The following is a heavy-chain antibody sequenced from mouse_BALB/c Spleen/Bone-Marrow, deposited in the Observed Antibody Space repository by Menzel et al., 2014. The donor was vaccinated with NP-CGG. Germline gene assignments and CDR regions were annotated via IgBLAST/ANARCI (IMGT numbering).Heavy chain of an antibody. CDR1: GFTFSSYA. J-gene: IGHJ2*01. CDR3: ARDRGYFDY. CDR2: ISSGGSYT. V-gene: IGHV5-9-4*01. D-gene: IGHD3-1*01. Sequence: EVQLVESGGGLVKPGGSLKLSCAASGFTFSSYAMSWVRQSPEKRLEWVAEISSGGSYTYYPDTVTGRFTISRDNAKNTLYLEMSSLRSEDTAMYYCARDRGYFDYRGQGPTLPVSS.